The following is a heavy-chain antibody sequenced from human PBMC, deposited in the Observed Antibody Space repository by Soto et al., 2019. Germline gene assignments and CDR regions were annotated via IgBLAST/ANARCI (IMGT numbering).Heavy chain of an antibody. Sequence: SETLSLTCTVSGGSISSSSYYWGWIRQPPGKGLEWIGSIYYSGSTYYNPSLKSRVTISVDTPKNQFSLKLSSVTAADTAVYYCAREGCSGCSCYGGFDYWGQGTLVTVSS. CDR3: AREGCSGCSCYGGFDY. CDR1: GGSISSSSYY. V-gene: IGHV4-39*02. D-gene: IGHD2-15*01. CDR2: IYYSGST. J-gene: IGHJ4*02.